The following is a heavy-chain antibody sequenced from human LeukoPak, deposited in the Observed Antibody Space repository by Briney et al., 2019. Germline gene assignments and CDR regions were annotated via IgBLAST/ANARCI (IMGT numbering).Heavy chain of an antibody. D-gene: IGHD5-12*01. CDR2: INQGGTT. V-gene: IGHV4-34*01. J-gene: IGHJ4*02. CDR3: ARGRLFSGYRGNVGHEDFDY. Sequence: SETLSLTCAVYRGPFSGYYWTWIRQPPGKGLEWIGEINQGGTTNYNPSLRSRVAILIDTSRNQFSLRLSSVTAADTAVYYCARGRLFSGYRGNVGHEDFDYWGQGSLVTVSS. CDR1: RGPFSGYY.